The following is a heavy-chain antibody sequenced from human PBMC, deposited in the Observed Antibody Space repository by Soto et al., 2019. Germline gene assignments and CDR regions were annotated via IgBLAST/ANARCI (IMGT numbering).Heavy chain of an antibody. J-gene: IGHJ1*01. Sequence: SVKVSCKASGGTFSSYAISWVRQAPGQGLEWMGGIIPIFGTANYAQKFQGRVTITADESTSTAYMELSSLRSEDTAVYYRARGPLPLRYFDWPQGEWGQGTLVTVSS. CDR3: ARGPLPLRYFDWPQGE. D-gene: IGHD3-9*01. CDR1: GGTFSSYA. CDR2: IIPIFGTA. V-gene: IGHV1-69*13.